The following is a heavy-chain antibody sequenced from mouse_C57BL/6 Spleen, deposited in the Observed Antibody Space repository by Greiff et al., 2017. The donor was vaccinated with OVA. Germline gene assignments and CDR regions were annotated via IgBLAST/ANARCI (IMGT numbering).Heavy chain of an antibody. CDR1: GYTFTSYW. J-gene: IGHJ2*01. CDR3: ASQGYYGSSFDY. CDR2: IYPGSGST. V-gene: IGHV1-55*01. D-gene: IGHD1-1*01. Sequence: QVQLQQPGAELVKPGASVKMSCKASGYTFTSYWITWVKQRPGKGLEWIGDIYPGSGSTNYNEKFKSKATLTVDTSSSTAYMQLSSLTSEYSAVYSCASQGYYGSSFDYWGPGTTLTVSS.